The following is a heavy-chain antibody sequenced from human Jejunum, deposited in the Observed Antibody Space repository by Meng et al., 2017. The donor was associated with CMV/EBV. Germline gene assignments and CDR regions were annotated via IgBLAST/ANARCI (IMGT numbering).Heavy chain of an antibody. CDR2: VYYSGST. J-gene: IGHJ5*02. D-gene: IGHD3-3*01. V-gene: IGHV4-39*07. Sequence: SISGSPYYWGWIRQPPGTGLEWIASVYYSGSTYYNPSLRSRVSISVDTSKNLFSLQLSSVTAADTAVYYCARGSFGVLINEYNCFDPWGQGTLVTVSS. CDR3: ARGSFGVLINEYNCFDP. CDR1: SISGSPYY.